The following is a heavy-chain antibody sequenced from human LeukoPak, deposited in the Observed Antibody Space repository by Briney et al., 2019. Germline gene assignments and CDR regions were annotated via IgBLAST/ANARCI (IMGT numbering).Heavy chain of an antibody. J-gene: IGHJ6*03. CDR3: ARGLRGYSGYDLVEADYYYYYYMDV. CDR2: IYYSGST. Sequence: SETLSLTCTVSGGSISSSSYYWGWIRQPPGKGLERIGSIYYSGSTYYNPSLKSRVTISVDTSKNQFSLKLSSVTAADTAVYYCARGLRGYSGYDLVEADYYYYYYMDVWGKGTTVTVSS. V-gene: IGHV4-39*07. CDR1: GGSISSSSYY. D-gene: IGHD5-12*01.